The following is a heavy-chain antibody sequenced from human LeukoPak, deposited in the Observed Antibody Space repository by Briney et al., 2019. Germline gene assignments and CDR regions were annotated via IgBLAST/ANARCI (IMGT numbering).Heavy chain of an antibody. V-gene: IGHV6-1*01. D-gene: IGHD2-21*01. CDR1: GDSVSSNTVA. CDR2: TYYRSKWFN. Sequence: SQTLSLTCAISGDSVSSNTVAWNWIRQSPSRGLEWLGRTYYRSKWFNHYAPSVKSRIIINPDTSKNQFSLHLNSVTPEDTAVYYCAKGAGDTNWFDPWGQGTLVTVSS. CDR3: AKGAGDTNWFDP. J-gene: IGHJ5*02.